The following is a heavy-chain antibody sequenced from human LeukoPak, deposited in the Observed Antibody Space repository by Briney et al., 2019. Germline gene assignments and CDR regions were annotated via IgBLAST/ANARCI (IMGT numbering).Heavy chain of an antibody. CDR1: GFTFSSYA. V-gene: IGHV3-23*01. D-gene: IGHD3-10*01. Sequence: GGSLRLSCAASGFTFSSYAMSWVRQAPGKGLEWVSAISGSGGSTYYADSVKGRFTISRDNSKNTLYLQMNSLRAEDTAVYYCAKDRPHLWFGLDAFDIWGQGTMVPVSS. CDR2: ISGSGGST. CDR3: AKDRPHLWFGLDAFDI. J-gene: IGHJ3*02.